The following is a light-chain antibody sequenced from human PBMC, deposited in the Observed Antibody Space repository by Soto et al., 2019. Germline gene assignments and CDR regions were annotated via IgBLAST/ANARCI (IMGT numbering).Light chain of an antibody. CDR2: DVT. J-gene: IGLJ2*01. V-gene: IGLV2-11*01. CDR3: CSHAGSSVV. CDR1: SSDVGGSDY. Sequence: QSVLTQPRSVSGSPGQSVTISCTGTSSDVGGSDYVSWYQHHPGKAPKLIIYDVTKRPSGVPDRFSGSKSGNTASLTISGLQAEDEADYYCCSHAGSSVVFGGGTKLTVL.